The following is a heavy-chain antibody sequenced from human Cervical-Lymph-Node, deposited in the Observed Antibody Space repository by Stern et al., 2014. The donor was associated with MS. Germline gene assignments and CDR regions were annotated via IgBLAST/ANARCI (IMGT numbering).Heavy chain of an antibody. V-gene: IGHV5-51*01. CDR1: GYKFSIYW. CDR2: IYPGDSET. D-gene: IGHD1-14*01. Sequence: VQLVQSGAELIRPGESLKISCKGSGYKFSIYWIAWVRQMPGKGLECMGIIYPGDSETRYSPSFQGQVTMSADKSTSTAYLQWSSLNASDTAMYFCARQTTAWASDVWGQGTLVTVSS. J-gene: IGHJ4*02. CDR3: ARQTTAWASDV.